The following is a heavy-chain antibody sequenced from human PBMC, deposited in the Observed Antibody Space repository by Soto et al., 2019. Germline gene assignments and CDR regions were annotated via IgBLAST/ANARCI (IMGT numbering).Heavy chain of an antibody. CDR1: GDSVSSNSAA. V-gene: IGHV6-1*01. CDR3: AGTTSHHWLYMDV. D-gene: IGHD1-7*01. J-gene: IGHJ6*03. Sequence: QVQLQESGPGLVKPSQTLSLTCVISGDSVSSNSAAWNWIRLSPSRGLEWLARTYYRSRWYNDYAVSVRSRITVKPDTSKTQFSLQLTSVTPEDTAVYYCAGTTSHHWLYMDVWGKGATVTVSS. CDR2: TYYRSRWYN.